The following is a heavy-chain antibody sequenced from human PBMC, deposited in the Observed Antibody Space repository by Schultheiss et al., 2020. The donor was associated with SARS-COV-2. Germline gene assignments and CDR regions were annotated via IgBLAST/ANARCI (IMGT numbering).Heavy chain of an antibody. D-gene: IGHD3-10*01. CDR1: GGSISSYY. CDR3: ARGHFGLQS. V-gene: IGHV4-59*01. CDR2: IYYSGST. J-gene: IGHJ1*01. Sequence: SQTLSLTCTVSGGSISSYYWSWIRQPPGKGLEWIGYIYYSGSTNYNPSLKSRVTISVDTSKNQFSLNLNSVTAADTAVYYCARGHFGLQSWGQGILVTVSS.